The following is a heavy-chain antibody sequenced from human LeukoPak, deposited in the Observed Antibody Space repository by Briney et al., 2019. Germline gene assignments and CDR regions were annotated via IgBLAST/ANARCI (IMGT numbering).Heavy chain of an antibody. V-gene: IGHV4-31*03. D-gene: IGHD2-2*01. CDR1: GGSISSGGYY. Sequence: SQTLSLTCTVSGGSISSGGYYWSWIRQHPGKGLEWIGYIYYSGSTYYNPSLKSRVTISVDMSKNQFSLKLSSVTAADTAVYYCARDYCSSTSCLFDYWGQGTLVTVSS. CDR2: IYYSGST. CDR3: ARDYCSSTSCLFDY. J-gene: IGHJ4*02.